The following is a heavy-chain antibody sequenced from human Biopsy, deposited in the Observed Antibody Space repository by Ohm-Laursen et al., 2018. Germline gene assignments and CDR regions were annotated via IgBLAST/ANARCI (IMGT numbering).Heavy chain of an antibody. Sequence: ASVKVSCKASGYTFTDAAITWARQVGGQGFEWLGWISTKTGNTNFAQKFQGRITLTTDASTATAYMELRGLISDDTAVYYCARNRANDYVWGSYGDDNWGQGTLVTVSS. CDR2: ISTKTGNT. CDR3: ARNRANDYVWGSYGDDN. CDR1: GYTFTDAA. V-gene: IGHV1-18*01. J-gene: IGHJ4*02. D-gene: IGHD3-16*01.